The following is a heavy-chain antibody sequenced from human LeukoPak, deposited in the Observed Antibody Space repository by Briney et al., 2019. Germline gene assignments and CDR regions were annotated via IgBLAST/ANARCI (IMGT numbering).Heavy chain of an antibody. CDR2: MNPNSGNT. CDR3: ARGFPVIRCSSTSCYRGAYFDY. D-gene: IGHD2-2*02. J-gene: IGHJ4*02. Sequence: EASVKVSCKASGYTFTSYDINWVRQATGQGLEWMGWMNPNSGNTGYAQKFQGRVTITRNTSISTAYMELSSLRSEDTAVYYCARGFPVIRCSSTSCYRGAYFDYWGQGALVTVSS. V-gene: IGHV1-8*03. CDR1: GYTFTSYD.